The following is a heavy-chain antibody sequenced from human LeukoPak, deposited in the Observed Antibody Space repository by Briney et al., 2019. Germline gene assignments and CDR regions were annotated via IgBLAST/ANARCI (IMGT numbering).Heavy chain of an antibody. J-gene: IGHJ4*02. CDR1: GGSISSGGYY. V-gene: IGHV4-31*03. CDR3: ARDPRRDGDPPR. Sequence: SQTLSLTCTVSGGSISSGGYYWSWIRQHPWKGLEWIGYIYYSGSTYYNPSLKSRVTISVDTSKNQFSLRLSSMTAADTAVYYCARDPRRDGDPPRWGQGTLVTVSS. CDR2: IYYSGST. D-gene: IGHD4-17*01.